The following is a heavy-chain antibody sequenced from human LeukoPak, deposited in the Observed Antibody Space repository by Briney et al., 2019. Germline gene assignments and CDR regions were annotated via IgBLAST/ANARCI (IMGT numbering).Heavy chain of an antibody. J-gene: IGHJ4*02. CDR1: GFTFSSYS. V-gene: IGHV3-66*01. CDR3: ARDPPYYYDSSGYSIDY. CDR2: IYSGGST. D-gene: IGHD3-22*01. Sequence: GGSLRLSCAASGFTFSSYSMNWVRQAPGKGLEWVSVIYSGGSTYYADSVKGRFTISRDNSKNTLYLQMNSLRAEDTAVYYCARDPPYYYDSSGYSIDYWGQGTLVTVSS.